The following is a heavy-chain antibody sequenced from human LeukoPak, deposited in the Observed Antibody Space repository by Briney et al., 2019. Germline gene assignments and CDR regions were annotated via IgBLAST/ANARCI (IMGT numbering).Heavy chain of an antibody. D-gene: IGHD7-27*01. V-gene: IGHV3-53*01. CDR1: GFTVSSNY. CDR2: IYSGGST. Sequence: PGGSLRLSCAASGFTVSSNYMSWVRQAPGKGLEWVSIIYSGGSTFYADSVKGRFTISRDNSKNTLYLQMNSLRAEDTAVYYCARPTGDGIPDPYWGQGTLVTVSS. CDR3: ARPTGDGIPDPY. J-gene: IGHJ4*02.